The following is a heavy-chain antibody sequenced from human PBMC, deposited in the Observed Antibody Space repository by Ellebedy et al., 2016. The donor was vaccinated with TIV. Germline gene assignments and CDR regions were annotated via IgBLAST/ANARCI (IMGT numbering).Heavy chain of an antibody. CDR1: GYTFTGHY. V-gene: IGHV1-2*02. Sequence: ASVKVSCKTSGYTFTGHYVHWARQAPGQGLEWMGWINPNSGVTNYAQKFQGRVTMTRDTSISTAHMELNRLRSDDTAVYYCARQLCSGGSCYSMDVWGQGTTVTVSS. CDR3: ARQLCSGGSCYSMDV. CDR2: INPNSGVT. D-gene: IGHD2-15*01. J-gene: IGHJ6*02.